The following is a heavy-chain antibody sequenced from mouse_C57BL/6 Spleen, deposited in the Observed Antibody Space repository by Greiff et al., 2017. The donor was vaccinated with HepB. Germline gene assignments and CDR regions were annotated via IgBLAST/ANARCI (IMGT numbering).Heavy chain of an antibody. D-gene: IGHD2-1*01. J-gene: IGHJ2*01. V-gene: IGHV1-69*01. Sequence: QVQLQQPGAELVMPGASVKLSCKASGYTFTSYWMHWVKQRPGQGLEWIGEIDPSDSYTNYNQKFKGKSTLTVDKSSSTAYMQRSSLTSEDSAVYYCAREAIYYGNRYYFDYWGQGTTLTVSS. CDR1: GYTFTSYW. CDR2: IDPSDSYT. CDR3: AREAIYYGNRYYFDY.